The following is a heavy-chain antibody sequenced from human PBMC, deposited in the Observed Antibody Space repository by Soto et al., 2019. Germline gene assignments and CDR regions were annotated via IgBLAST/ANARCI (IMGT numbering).Heavy chain of an antibody. CDR1: GYTFSTYL. V-gene: IGHV1-3*01. CDR3: ASPSYGSGSYY. Sequence: QVQLVQSGAEVKKPGASVKVSWKASGYTFSTYLLHWVRQAPGKRLEWMGWINAGNGNTKYSQKFQGRVTLTRDTSASTAYMELSSLRSEDTAVYYCASPSYGSGSYYWGQGTLVTVSS. CDR2: INAGNGNT. J-gene: IGHJ4*02. D-gene: IGHD3-10*01.